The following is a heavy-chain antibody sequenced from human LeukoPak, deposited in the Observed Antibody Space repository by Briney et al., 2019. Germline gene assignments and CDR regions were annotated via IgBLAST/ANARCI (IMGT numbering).Heavy chain of an antibody. CDR1: GYTFTSYG. CDR3: ARGHTLYYETSAYYYFDY. J-gene: IGHJ4*02. Sequence: ASVKVSCKASGYTFTSYGINWVRQVPGQGVEWMGWISAYNGNRDYAQKVQGRVTMTTDTSTSTAYMELRSLRSDDTAVYYCARGHTLYYETSAYYYFDYWGQGTLVTVSS. D-gene: IGHD3-22*01. CDR2: ISAYNGNR. V-gene: IGHV1-18*01.